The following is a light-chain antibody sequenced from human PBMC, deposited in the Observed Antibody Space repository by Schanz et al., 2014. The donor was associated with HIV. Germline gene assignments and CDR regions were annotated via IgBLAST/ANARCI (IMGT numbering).Light chain of an antibody. CDR2: GNS. CDR1: SSNIGTYN. V-gene: IGLV1-40*01. CDR3: QSYDSSLSGPVV. Sequence: QSVLTQPPSASGPPGQRVAISCSGSSSNIGTYNVNWYQQLPGTAPKLLIYGNSNRPSGVPDRFSGSKSGTSASLAITGLQAEDEADYYCQSYDSSLSGPVVFGGGTKLTVL. J-gene: IGLJ2*01.